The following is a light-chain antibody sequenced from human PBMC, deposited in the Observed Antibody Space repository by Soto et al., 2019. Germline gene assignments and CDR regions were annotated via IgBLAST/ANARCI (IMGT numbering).Light chain of an antibody. CDR1: NSDIGAYNY. Sequence: QSALTQPASVSGSPGPSIAISCTGTNSDIGAYNYVSWYQQLPGRAPRLMIYDVSARPSGVSNRFSGSKSGNTASLTISGLQAEDEADYYCSSYTTTSTVVFGGGTKLTVL. V-gene: IGLV2-14*01. CDR2: DVS. CDR3: SSYTTTSTVV. J-gene: IGLJ2*01.